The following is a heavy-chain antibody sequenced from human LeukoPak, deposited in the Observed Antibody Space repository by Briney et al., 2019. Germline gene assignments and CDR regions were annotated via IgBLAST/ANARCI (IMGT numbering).Heavy chain of an antibody. J-gene: IGHJ6*02. Sequence: GASVKVSCKASGYTFTSYGISWVRQAPGQGLEWMGWISAYNGNTNYAQKLQGRVTMTTDTSTSTAYMELRSLRSDDTAVYYCARGEVGATTSRYYYGVDVWGQGTTVTVSS. CDR2: ISAYNGNT. CDR3: ARGEVGATTSRYYYGVDV. V-gene: IGHV1-18*01. CDR1: GYTFTSYG. D-gene: IGHD1-26*01.